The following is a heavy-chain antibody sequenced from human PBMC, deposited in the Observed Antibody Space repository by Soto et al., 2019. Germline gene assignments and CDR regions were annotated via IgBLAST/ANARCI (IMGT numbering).Heavy chain of an antibody. Sequence: GASVKVSCKASGYTFTSYDINRVRQATGQGLEWMGWMNPNSGNTGYAQKFQGRVTMTRNTSISTAYMELSSLRSEDTAVYYCARVGGTYYDFWSGYYIGHYYYYMDVWGKGTTVTSP. V-gene: IGHV1-8*01. CDR2: MNPNSGNT. CDR3: ARVGGTYYDFWSGYYIGHYYYYMDV. D-gene: IGHD3-3*01. J-gene: IGHJ6*03. CDR1: GYTFTSYD.